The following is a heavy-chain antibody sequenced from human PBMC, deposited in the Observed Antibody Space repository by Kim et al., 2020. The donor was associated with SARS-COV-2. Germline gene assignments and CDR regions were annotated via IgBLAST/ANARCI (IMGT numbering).Heavy chain of an antibody. D-gene: IGHD6-13*01. V-gene: IGHV3-49*04. CDR2: IRNKAYGGTT. CDR3: SREWYSGSWVDFSYYYMYI. CDR1: GFTLGDYA. Sequence: GGSLRLSCSVSGFTLGDYAMSWVRQAPGEGLQWVGFIRNKAYGGTTQYAASVKGRFTISRDDSKNIAYLQMNSLKTEDTAVYYCSREWYSGSWVDFSYYYMYIWGKGTTVTVSS. J-gene: IGHJ6*03.